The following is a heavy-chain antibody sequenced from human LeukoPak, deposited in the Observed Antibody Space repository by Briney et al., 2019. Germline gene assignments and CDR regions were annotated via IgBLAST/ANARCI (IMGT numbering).Heavy chain of an antibody. CDR3: AKGYYDILTDYFHNWFNP. CDR2: ISGSGGST. Sequence: GGSLRLSCAASGFTFSSYAMSWLRQPPGKGLDWVSAISGSGGSTYYADSVKGRFTISRDNSKNTLYLQMNSLRAEDTAVYYCAKGYYDILTDYFHNWFNPWGQGTLVIVSS. CDR1: GFTFSSYA. V-gene: IGHV3-23*01. D-gene: IGHD3-9*01. J-gene: IGHJ5*02.